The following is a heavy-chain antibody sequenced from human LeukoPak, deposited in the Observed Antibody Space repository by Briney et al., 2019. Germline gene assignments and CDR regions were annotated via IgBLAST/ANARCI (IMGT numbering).Heavy chain of an antibody. CDR1: GYTFTSYA. CDR2: INTNTGNP. V-gene: IGHV7-4-1*02. Sequence: GASVKVSCKASGYTFTSYAMNWVRQAPGQGLEWMGWINTNTGNPTYAQGFAGRFVFSLDTSVSTAYLQISSLKAEDTAVYYCSRGGEALETDYYDSSGYETSDYWGQGTLVTVSS. J-gene: IGHJ4*02. D-gene: IGHD3-22*01. CDR3: SRGGEALETDYYDSSGYETSDY.